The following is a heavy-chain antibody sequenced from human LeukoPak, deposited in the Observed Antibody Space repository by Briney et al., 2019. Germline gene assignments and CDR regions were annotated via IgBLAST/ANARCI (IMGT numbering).Heavy chain of an antibody. CDR3: ARGRGWLPQNDY. CDR2: MNPNSGNT. V-gene: IGHV1-8*01. CDR1: GYTFTSYD. Sequence: ASVKVPRKASGYTFTSYDINWVRQATGQGLEWMGWMNPNSGNTGYAQKFQGRVTMTRNTSISTAYMELSSLRSEDTAVYYCARGRGWLPQNDYWGQGTLVTVSS. J-gene: IGHJ4*02. D-gene: IGHD5-24*01.